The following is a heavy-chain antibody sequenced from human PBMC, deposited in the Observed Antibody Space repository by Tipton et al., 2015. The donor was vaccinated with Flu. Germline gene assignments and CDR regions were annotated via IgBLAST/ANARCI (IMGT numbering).Heavy chain of an antibody. V-gene: IGHV4-39*01. Sequence: LRLSCTVSGGSISSGSYYWGWIRQPPGKGLEWIGHVHHSGSASYNPSLKSRVTISVDSSKNQFSLRLTSVTAADTAVYYCARRDYSNYVSEPKNWFDPWGQGTLVTVSS. CDR3: ARRDYSNYVSEPKNWFDP. J-gene: IGHJ5*02. D-gene: IGHD4-11*01. CDR1: GGSISSGSYY. CDR2: VHHSGSA.